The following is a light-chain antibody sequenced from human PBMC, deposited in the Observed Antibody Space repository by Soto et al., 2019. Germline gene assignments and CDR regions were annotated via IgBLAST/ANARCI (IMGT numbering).Light chain of an antibody. CDR1: SSDVGGYNY. V-gene: IGLV2-14*01. Sequence: HSALTQPASVSGSPGQSITISCTGTSSDVGGYNYVSWYQQHPGKAPKLMIYDVSNRPSGVSNRFSGSKSGNTASLTISGLQAEDEADYYCSSYTTSSPHVVFGGGTKLTVL. J-gene: IGLJ2*01. CDR2: DVS. CDR3: SSYTTSSPHVV.